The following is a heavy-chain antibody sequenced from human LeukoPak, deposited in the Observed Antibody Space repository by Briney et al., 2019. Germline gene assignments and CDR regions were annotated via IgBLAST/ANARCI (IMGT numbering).Heavy chain of an antibody. CDR2: ISWNSGSI. CDR3: AKDIYSSNWYYFDS. J-gene: IGHJ4*02. CDR1: GFTFDDYA. D-gene: IGHD6-13*01. V-gene: IGHV3-9*01. Sequence: GRSLRLSCAASGFTFDDYAMHWVRQAPGKGLEWVPGISWNSGSIGYADSVRGRFTISRDNAENSLYLQMNSLRAEDTALYYCAKDIYSSNWYYFDSWGQGTLVTVSS.